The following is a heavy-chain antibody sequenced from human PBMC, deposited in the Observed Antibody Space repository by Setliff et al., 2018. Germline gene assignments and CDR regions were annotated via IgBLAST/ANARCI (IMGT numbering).Heavy chain of an antibody. CDR1: GFSFTSFG. CDR3: ARGYYDSYARYYVVGDY. J-gene: IGHJ4*02. V-gene: IGHV1-18*01. Sequence: GASVKVSCKTSGFSFTSFGFSWVRQAPGQGLEWMGSISGYTGETNYAQKFQARVTMTADTSTKTVCMELRSLTSDDTAVYYCARGYYDSYARYYVVGDYWGQGTPVTVSS. CDR2: ISGYTGET. D-gene: IGHD3-22*01.